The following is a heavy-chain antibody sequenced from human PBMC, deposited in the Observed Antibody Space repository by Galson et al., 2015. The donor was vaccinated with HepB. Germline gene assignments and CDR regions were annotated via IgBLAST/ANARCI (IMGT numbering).Heavy chain of an antibody. CDR2: ISSSSGTI. J-gene: IGHJ4*02. Sequence: SLRLSCAASTFIFSTYSMNWVRQAPGKGLEWLSYISSSSGTIYYAASVKGRFTISRDNAKNSLFLQMNSLRAEDTAVYYCARAGGSYRLDYWGQGTLVTVSS. CDR1: TFIFSTYS. CDR3: ARAGGSYRLDY. D-gene: IGHD1-26*01. V-gene: IGHV3-48*04.